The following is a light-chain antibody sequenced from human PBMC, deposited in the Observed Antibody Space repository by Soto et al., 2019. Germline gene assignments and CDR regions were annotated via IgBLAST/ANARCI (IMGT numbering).Light chain of an antibody. V-gene: IGKV3-20*01. J-gene: IGKJ1*01. CDR2: GAS. CDR3: QQYHSSPRT. Sequence: EIELTYSPGTLSLSPCERATLSCSASQSVSSIYLAWYQQKPGQAPRLLIYGASSRATGIPDRFSGSGSGTDFTLTISRLEPEDFAVYYCQQYHSSPRTFGQGTKVDIK. CDR1: QSVSSIY.